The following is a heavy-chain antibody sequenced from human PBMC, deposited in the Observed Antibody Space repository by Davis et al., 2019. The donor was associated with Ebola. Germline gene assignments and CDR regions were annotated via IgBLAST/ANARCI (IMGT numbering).Heavy chain of an antibody. CDR2: IRQDGSEQ. Sequence: GESLKISCAASGFTVSSNYMSWVRQAPGKGLEWVANIRQDGSEQYYVDSVKGRFTISRDNAKNSLYLQMSSLRAEDTAVYYCAREITFRGVILFDAFDIWGQGTMVTVSS. D-gene: IGHD3-16*02. J-gene: IGHJ3*02. V-gene: IGHV3-7*01. CDR1: GFTVSSNY. CDR3: AREITFRGVILFDAFDI.